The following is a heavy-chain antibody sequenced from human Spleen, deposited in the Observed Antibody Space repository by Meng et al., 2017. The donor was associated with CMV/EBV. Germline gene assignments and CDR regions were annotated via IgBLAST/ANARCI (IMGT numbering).Heavy chain of an antibody. V-gene: IGHV3-23*03. Sequence: GGSLRLSCAASGFTFSSYAMSWVRQAPGKGLEWVSVIYSGGGSSYYADSVKGRFTISRDNSKNTLYLQMNSLRAEDTALYYCAKATYGGAYYFDYWGQRTPVTVSS. J-gene: IGHJ4*02. D-gene: IGHD4-17*01. CDR3: AKATYGGAYYFDY. CDR1: GFTFSSYA. CDR2: IYSGGGSS.